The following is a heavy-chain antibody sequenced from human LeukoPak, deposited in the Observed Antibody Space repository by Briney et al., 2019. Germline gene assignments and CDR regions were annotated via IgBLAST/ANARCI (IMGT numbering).Heavy chain of an antibody. J-gene: IGHJ2*01. CDR3: ARDYGDDEVWYFDL. CDR1: GGSISSGSYY. Sequence: SETLSLTCTVSGGSISSGSYYWSWIRQPAGKGLEWIGRIYTSGSTNYNPSLKSRVTMSVDTSKNQFSLKLSSVTAADTAVYYCARDYGDDEVWYFDLWGRGTLVTVSS. V-gene: IGHV4-61*02. CDR2: IYTSGST. D-gene: IGHD4-17*01.